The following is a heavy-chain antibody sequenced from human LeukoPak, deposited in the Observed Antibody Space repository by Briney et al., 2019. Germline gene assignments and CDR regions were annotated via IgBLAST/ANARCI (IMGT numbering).Heavy chain of an antibody. Sequence: ASVKVSCKASGYTFTSYYMHWVRQAPGQGLEWMGIINPSGGSTNYAQKFQGRVTITADKSTSTACMELSSLRSEDTAVYYCARGFAMIVAGWENWFDPWGQGTLVTVSS. V-gene: IGHV1-46*01. CDR2: INPSGGST. CDR3: ARGFAMIVAGWENWFDP. D-gene: IGHD3-22*01. J-gene: IGHJ5*02. CDR1: GYTFTSYY.